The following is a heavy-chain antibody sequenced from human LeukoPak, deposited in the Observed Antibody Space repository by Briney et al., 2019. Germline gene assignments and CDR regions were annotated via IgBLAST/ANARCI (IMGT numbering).Heavy chain of an antibody. D-gene: IGHD6-6*01. CDR2: ISSSSSYI. CDR1: GFTFSSYS. V-gene: IGHV3-21*01. CDR3: ARDLFEYSSSSPFDY. Sequence: GGSLRLSCAASGFTFSSYSMNWVRQAPGKGLEWVSSISSSSSYIYYADSVKGRFTISRDNAKNSLYLQMNSLRAEDTAVYYCARDLFEYSSSSPFDYWGQGTLVTVSS. J-gene: IGHJ4*02.